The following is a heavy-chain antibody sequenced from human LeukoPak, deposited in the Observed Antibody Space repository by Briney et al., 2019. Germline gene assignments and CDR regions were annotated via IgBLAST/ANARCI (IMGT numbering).Heavy chain of an antibody. CDR3: TTVWGRYCSGGSCYPFDY. CDR2: KTKADGETT. CDR1: GFTFSNVW. J-gene: IGHJ4*02. D-gene: IGHD2-15*01. V-gene: IGHV3-15*01. Sequence: GGSLRLSCEASGFTFSNVWMNWVRQAPGKGLEWIGRKTKADGETTEYIAPVKGRFAISRDDSKNTLYLQMNSLKTEDTAVYYCTTVWGRYCSGGSCYPFDYWGQGTLVTVSS.